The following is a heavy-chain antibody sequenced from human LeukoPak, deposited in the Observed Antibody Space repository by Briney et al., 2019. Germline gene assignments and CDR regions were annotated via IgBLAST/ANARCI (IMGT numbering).Heavy chain of an antibody. J-gene: IGHJ4*02. CDR2: IIPILGIA. CDR3: ARDKELSAPDYYFDY. Sequence: SVKVSCKASGGTFSSYAISWVRPAPGQGLEWMGRIIPILGIANYAQKFQGRVTITADKSTSTAYMELSSLRSEDTAVYYCARDKELSAPDYYFDYWGQGTLVTVSS. D-gene: IGHD1-7*01. CDR1: GGTFSSYA. V-gene: IGHV1-69*04.